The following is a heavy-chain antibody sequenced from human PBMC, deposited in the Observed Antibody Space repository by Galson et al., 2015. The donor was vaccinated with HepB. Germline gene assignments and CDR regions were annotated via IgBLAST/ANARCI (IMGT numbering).Heavy chain of an antibody. V-gene: IGHV3-21*01. CDR2: ISSSATYT. CDR3: ARIYFDTSRAFDS. CDR1: GFTFSYYS. D-gene: IGHD3-9*01. J-gene: IGHJ4*02. Sequence: SLRLSCAASGFTFSYYSMTWVRQAPGRGLEWVSYISSSATYTFYADSVKGRFTISRDNAKDSLYLQMDSLRAEDTAVYYCARIYFDTSRAFDSWGQGTLVTVSS.